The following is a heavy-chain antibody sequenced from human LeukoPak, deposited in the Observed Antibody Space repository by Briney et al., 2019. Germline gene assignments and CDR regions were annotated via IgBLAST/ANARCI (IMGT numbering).Heavy chain of an antibody. CDR2: IRYDGSNK. D-gene: IGHD3-3*01. CDR3: AKAELGVDTFFDY. J-gene: IGHJ4*02. CDR1: GFIFSSYG. Sequence: GGSLRLSCAASGFIFSSYGMHWVRQAPGKGLEWVAFIRYDGSNKYYADSVKGRFTISRDNSKNTLYLQMNSLRAEDTAFYYCAKAELGVDTFFDYWGQGTLVTVSS. V-gene: IGHV3-30*02.